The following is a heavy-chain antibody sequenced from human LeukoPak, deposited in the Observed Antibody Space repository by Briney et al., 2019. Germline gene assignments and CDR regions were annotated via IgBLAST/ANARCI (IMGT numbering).Heavy chain of an antibody. D-gene: IGHD5-24*01. Sequence: HPGGSLRLSCAASGFTFDDYAMNWVRQAPGKGLEWVSLISGDGGSTYYADSVKGRFTISRDNSKNSLYLQMNSLRTEDTALYYCAKAGLHGYRFYYCCVMDVGGQGTTVTVSS. CDR1: GFTFDDYA. CDR2: ISGDGGST. J-gene: IGHJ6*02. V-gene: IGHV3-43*02. CDR3: AKAGLHGYRFYYCCVMDV.